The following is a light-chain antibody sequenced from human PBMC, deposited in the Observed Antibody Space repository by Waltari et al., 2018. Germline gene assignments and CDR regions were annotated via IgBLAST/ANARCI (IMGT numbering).Light chain of an antibody. J-gene: IGLJ2*01. CDR3: HSRDASGVAGS. Sequence: SSELTQDPAVSVAMGQTVRITCQGDSLRSYYSSWYQKRPGQAPILVIYDKNTRPSGGPNRFSGSSSHNTGSLTITGAQAEDEASYYCHSRDASGVAGSFGGGTKLTVL. CDR1: SLRSYY. CDR2: DKN. V-gene: IGLV3-19*01.